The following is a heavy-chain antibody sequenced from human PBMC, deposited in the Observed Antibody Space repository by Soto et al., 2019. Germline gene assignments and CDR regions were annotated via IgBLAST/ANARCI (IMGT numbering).Heavy chain of an antibody. D-gene: IGHD3-3*01. J-gene: IGHJ4*02. V-gene: IGHV4-59*08. CDR2: IHYSGST. CDR3: ARRHYDFWSGYFATIDY. Sequence: SETLSLTCTVSGGSISSYYWSWIRQPPGKGLEWIGYIHYSGSTKYNPSLKSRVTISADTSKNQFSLKLSSVTAADTAVYYCARRHYDFWSGYFATIDYWGQGTLVTSPQ. CDR1: GGSISSYY.